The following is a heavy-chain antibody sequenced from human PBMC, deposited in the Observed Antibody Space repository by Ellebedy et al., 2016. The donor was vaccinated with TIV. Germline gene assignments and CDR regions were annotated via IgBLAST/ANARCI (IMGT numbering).Heavy chain of an antibody. D-gene: IGHD5-18*01. J-gene: IGHJ3*02. CDR3: ARGRGYSYDVCDI. V-gene: IGHV1-46*01. CDR1: GYTFSNYY. Sequence: AASVKVSCKASGYTFSNYYMHWVRQPPGQGLEWMGIINPSDDTKSYAQNFQGRVTVTRDTSTSTVYMELSSLRPEDTAVYYCARGRGYSYDVCDIWGQGTMVTVSS. CDR2: INPSDDTK.